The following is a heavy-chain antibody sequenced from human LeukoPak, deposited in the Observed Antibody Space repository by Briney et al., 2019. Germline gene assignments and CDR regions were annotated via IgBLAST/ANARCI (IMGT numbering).Heavy chain of an antibody. CDR2: ISWNSGSI. J-gene: IGHJ4*02. V-gene: IGHV3-9*01. Sequence: GGSLRLSCAASGFTFDDYAMHWVRQAPGKGLEWVSGISWNSGSIGYADSVKGRFTISRDNAKNSLYLQTNSLRAEDTALYYCAKEDFSGSFDYWGQGTLVTVSS. D-gene: IGHD2-15*01. CDR3: AKEDFSGSFDY. CDR1: GFTFDDYA.